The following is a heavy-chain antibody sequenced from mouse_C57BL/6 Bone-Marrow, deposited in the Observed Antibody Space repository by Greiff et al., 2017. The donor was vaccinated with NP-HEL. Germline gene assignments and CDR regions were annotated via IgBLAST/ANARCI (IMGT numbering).Heavy chain of an antibody. Sequence: QVQLQQPGAELVKPGASVKVSCKASGYTFTSYWMHWVKQRPGQGLEWIGRIHPSASDTNYNQKFKGKATLTVDKSSSTAYMQLSSLTSEDSAVYYCAIRGYYYGSRYDFDYWGQGTTLTVSS. CDR3: AIRGYYYGSRYDFDY. J-gene: IGHJ2*01. CDR2: IHPSASDT. V-gene: IGHV1-74*01. CDR1: GYTFTSYW. D-gene: IGHD1-1*01.